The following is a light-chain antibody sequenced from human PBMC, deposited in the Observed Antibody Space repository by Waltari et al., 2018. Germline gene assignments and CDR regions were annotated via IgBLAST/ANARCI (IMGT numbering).Light chain of an antibody. J-gene: IGKJ1*01. CDR1: QSLNTY. V-gene: IGKV1-39*01. Sequence: IQMTQSPPSLSASVGDTVTITCRASQSLNTYLNWYQQTPGKAPKLLSYDVSNLQSGVPSRFSGSGPGTDFTHTISSLQPEDFATYYCQQSYSTPRTFGHGTKVEI. CDR2: DVS. CDR3: QQSYSTPRT.